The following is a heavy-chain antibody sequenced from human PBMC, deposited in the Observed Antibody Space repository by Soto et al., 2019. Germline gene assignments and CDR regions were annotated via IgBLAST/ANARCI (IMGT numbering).Heavy chain of an antibody. CDR3: ARAGCDGGSCYTLVGLRYGMDV. J-gene: IGHJ6*02. CDR2: ISYDGNNK. CDR1: GFTFSSYV. D-gene: IGHD2-15*01. Sequence: QVQLVESGGGVVQPGRSLRLSCAASGFTFSSYVMYWVRQAPGKGLEWVAVISYDGNNKYYADSGKGRFTISRDNSKNTPYLQMNSLGAEDKAVYYCARAGCDGGSCYTLVGLRYGMDVWGQGTTVTVSS. V-gene: IGHV3-30-3*01.